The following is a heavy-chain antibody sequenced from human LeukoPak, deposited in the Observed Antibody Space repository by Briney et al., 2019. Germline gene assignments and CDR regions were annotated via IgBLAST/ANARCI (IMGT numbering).Heavy chain of an antibody. J-gene: IGHJ4*02. Sequence: PSETLSLTCVVSGDFISGSNWWNWVRQPPGKGLEWIGEIYHSGSTNYNPSLKSRVTISVDKSKNHFSLKLRSVTAADTAVYYCARVRDGFNSSPFDYWGQGTLVTVSS. CDR3: ARVRDGFNSSPFDY. CDR2: IYHSGST. D-gene: IGHD5-24*01. CDR1: GDFISGSNW. V-gene: IGHV4-4*02.